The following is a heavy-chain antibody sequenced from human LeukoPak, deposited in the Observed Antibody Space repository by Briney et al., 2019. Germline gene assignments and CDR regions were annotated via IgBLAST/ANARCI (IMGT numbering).Heavy chain of an antibody. CDR1: GFTFSRYG. CDR3: ARADWQWLPNY. J-gene: IGHJ4*02. V-gene: IGHV3-30*03. CDR2: ISYDASNK. Sequence: GGSLRLSCAASGFTFSRYGMHWVRQTPGKGLEWVAVISYDASNKYYADSVKGRFAISRDNSKNTLYLQMNSLRAEDTAVYYCARADWQWLPNYWGQGTLVTVSS. D-gene: IGHD6-19*01.